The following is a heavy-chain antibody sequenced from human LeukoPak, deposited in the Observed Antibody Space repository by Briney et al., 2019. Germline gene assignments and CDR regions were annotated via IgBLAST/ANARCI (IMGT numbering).Heavy chain of an antibody. CDR1: GFTFSSYA. Sequence: GRSLRLSCAASGFTFSSYAMHWVRQAPGKGLEWVAVISYDGSNKYYADSVKGRFTISRDNSKNTLYLQMNSLRAEDTAVYYCAKFFTGEYVRAFDVWGQGTVVTVSS. CDR2: ISYDGSNK. V-gene: IGHV3-30*18. D-gene: IGHD3-10*02. J-gene: IGHJ3*01. CDR3: AKFFTGEYVRAFDV.